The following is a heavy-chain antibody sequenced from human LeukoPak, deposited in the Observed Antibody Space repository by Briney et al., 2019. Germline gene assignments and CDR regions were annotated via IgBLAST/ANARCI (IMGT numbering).Heavy chain of an antibody. Sequence: SETLSLTCTVSGGSISSSSYYWGWIRQPPGKGLEWIGTIYYSGSTYYNPSLKSRVTISVDTSKNQFSLKLSSVTAADTAVYYCARHTYYYDSSGYIDYWGQGTLVTVSS. CDR3: ARHTYYYDSSGYIDY. D-gene: IGHD3-22*01. J-gene: IGHJ4*02. V-gene: IGHV4-39*01. CDR1: GGSISSSSYY. CDR2: IYYSGST.